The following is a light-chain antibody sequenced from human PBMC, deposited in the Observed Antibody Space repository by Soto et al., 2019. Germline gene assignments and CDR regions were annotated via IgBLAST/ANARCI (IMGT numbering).Light chain of an antibody. CDR1: SSDVGGYNY. J-gene: IGLJ1*01. Sequence: QSVLTQPASVSGSPGQSITISCTGTSSDVGGYNYVSWYQQHPGKAPKVLIYGVTNRPSGVDYRFSGSKSGNTASLIISGLRPEDEADYYCSSFTSASTRIFGSGTKLTVL. CDR2: GVT. V-gene: IGLV2-14*03. CDR3: SSFTSASTRI.